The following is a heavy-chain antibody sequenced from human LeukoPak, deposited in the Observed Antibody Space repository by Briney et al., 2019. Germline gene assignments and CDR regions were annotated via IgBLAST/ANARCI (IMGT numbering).Heavy chain of an antibody. V-gene: IGHV1-46*01. D-gene: IGHD2-15*01. CDR3: ARGMAKDVVVAAFAN. J-gene: IGHJ4*02. CDR2: INPSGGST. Sequence: ASVKVSCKASGYTFTSYYMHWVRQAPGQGLEWMGIINPSGGSTSYAQKFQGRVTMTRDTSTSTVYMELSSLSSEDMAVYYCARGMAKDVVVAAFANWGQGTLVTVSS. CDR1: GYTFTSYY.